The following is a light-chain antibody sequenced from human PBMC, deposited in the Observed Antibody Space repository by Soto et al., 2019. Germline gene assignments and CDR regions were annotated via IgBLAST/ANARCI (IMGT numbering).Light chain of an antibody. V-gene: IGLV2-23*01. CDR2: EDI. CDR1: SSDVGSYNL. CDR3: CSYAGGTSVV. Sequence: QSALTQPASVSGSPGQSITISCTGTSSDVGSYNLVSWYQQHPGKAPKLMIYEDIERPSGVSNRFSGSKSGNTASPTISGLQTEDEADYYCCSYAGGTSVVFGGGTKLTVL. J-gene: IGLJ2*01.